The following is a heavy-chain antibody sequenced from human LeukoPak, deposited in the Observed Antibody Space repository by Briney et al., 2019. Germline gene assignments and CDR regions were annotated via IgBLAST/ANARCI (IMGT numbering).Heavy chain of an antibody. J-gene: IGHJ4*02. D-gene: IGHD1-26*01. CDR1: GFTVSSNY. CDR3: ARDSGSYYYDY. CDR2: IYNGGST. V-gene: IGHV3-53*01. Sequence: GGSLRLSCAASGFTVSSNYMSWVRQAPGKGLEWVSVIYNGGSTYYADSVKGRFTISRDNSKNTLYLQMNSLRAEDTAVYYCARDSGSYYYDYWGQGTLVTVSS.